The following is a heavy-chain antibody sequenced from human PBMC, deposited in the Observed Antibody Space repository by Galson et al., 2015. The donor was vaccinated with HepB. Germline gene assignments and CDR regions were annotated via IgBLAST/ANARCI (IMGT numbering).Heavy chain of an antibody. CDR2: ISYDGSNK. V-gene: IGHV3-30-3*01. J-gene: IGHJ4*02. D-gene: IGHD3/OR15-3a*01. Sequence: SLRLSCAASGFTFSSYAMHWVRQAPGKGLEWVAVISYDGSNKYYADSVKGRFTISRDNAKNSLYLQMNSLRADDTAVYYCARDDFWDYWGQGTLVTVSS. CDR3: ARDDFWDY. CDR1: GFTFSSYA.